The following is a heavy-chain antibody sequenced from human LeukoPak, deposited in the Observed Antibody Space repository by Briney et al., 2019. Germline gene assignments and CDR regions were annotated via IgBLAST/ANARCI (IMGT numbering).Heavy chain of an antibody. Sequence: ASVKVSCKASGGTFSSYAISWVRQAPGQGLEWMGGIIPIFGTANYAQKFQGRVTMTADESTSTAYMELSSVTAADTAVYYCARDPLGGPAAAGIHWFDPWGQGTLVTVSS. CDR2: IIPIFGTA. J-gene: IGHJ5*02. D-gene: IGHD6-13*01. CDR1: GGTFSSYA. V-gene: IGHV1-69*13. CDR3: ARDPLGGPAAAGIHWFDP.